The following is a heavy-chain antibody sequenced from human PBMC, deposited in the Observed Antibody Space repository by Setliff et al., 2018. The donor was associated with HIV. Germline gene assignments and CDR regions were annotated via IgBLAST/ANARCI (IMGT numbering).Heavy chain of an antibody. CDR3: ASYYGSGTHYPYYYYMDV. V-gene: IGHV1-8*02. CDR2: MHPHSGNT. J-gene: IGHJ6*03. CDR1: SEYTFTNFD. D-gene: IGHD3-10*01. Sequence: EASVKVSCKASSEYTFTNFDINWVRQAPGQGLEWMGWMHPHSGNTDYTQKFQGRVTMTRNTSISTAYMELSSLRSEDTAVYYCASYYGSGTHYPYYYYMDVWGKGTTVTVSS.